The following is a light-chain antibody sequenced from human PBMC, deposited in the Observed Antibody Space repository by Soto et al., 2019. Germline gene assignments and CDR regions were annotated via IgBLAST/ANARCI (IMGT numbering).Light chain of an antibody. CDR2: EVS. CDR1: SSDVVGYNY. V-gene: IGLV2-14*01. Sequence: QSVLTQPASVSGSPGQSITISCTGTSSDVVGYNYVSWYQQHPGKAPKLMIYEVSNRPSGVSYRFSGSKSGNTASLTISGLQAEDEADYYCSSHTSSNTRVFGTGTKVTVL. CDR3: SSHTSSNTRV. J-gene: IGLJ1*01.